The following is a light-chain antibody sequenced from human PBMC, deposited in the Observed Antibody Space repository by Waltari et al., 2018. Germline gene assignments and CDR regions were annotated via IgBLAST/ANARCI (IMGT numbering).Light chain of an antibody. Sequence: QSALTQPASVSGSPGQSITISCTGTNSDIVAYNYFFWYQQYPGTAPKLIIYDVNSRHSGISVRFSGSKSGNTASLTISGLQAEDEADYYCSAHSASSTHVLFGGGTKLTVL. V-gene: IGLV2-14*03. CDR2: DVN. CDR1: NSDIVAYNY. CDR3: SAHSASSTHVL. J-gene: IGLJ2*01.